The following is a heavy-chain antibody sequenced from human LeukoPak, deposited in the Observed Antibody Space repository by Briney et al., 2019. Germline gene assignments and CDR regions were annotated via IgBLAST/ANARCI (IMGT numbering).Heavy chain of an antibody. CDR2: INQDGSEK. CDR3: AELGITMIGGV. CDR1: GSTFSSYW. V-gene: IGHV3-7*01. J-gene: IGHJ6*04. Sequence: GGSLRLSCAASGSTFSSYWMSWVRQAPGKGLEWVANINQDGSEKYYVDSVKGRFTISRDNAKNSLYLQMNSLRAEDTAVYYCAELGITMIGGVWGKGTTVTISS. D-gene: IGHD3-10*02.